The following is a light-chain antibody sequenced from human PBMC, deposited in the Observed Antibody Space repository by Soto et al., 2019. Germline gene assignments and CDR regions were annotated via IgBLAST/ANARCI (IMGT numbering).Light chain of an antibody. J-gene: IGLJ1*01. CDR1: SSNIGAGYD. CDR3: QSYDSSLSAYV. Sequence: QSVLTQPSSVSGAPGQRVTISCTGSSSNIGAGYDIHWYQQLPGTAPKLLIYGNSNRPSGVPDRFSGSKSGTSASLAITGLQAEDEADYYCQSYDSSLSAYVFGTGTKVT. CDR2: GNS. V-gene: IGLV1-40*01.